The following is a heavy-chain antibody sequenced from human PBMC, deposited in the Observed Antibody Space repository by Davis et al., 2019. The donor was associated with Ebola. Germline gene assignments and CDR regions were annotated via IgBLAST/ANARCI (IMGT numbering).Heavy chain of an antibody. CDR3: ARDTVGGSSSWYVYYYYGMDV. D-gene: IGHD6-13*01. Sequence: GESLKISCAASGFTFSSYEMNWVRQAPGKGLEWVSYISSSGSTIYYADSVKGRFTISRDNAKNSLYLQMNSLRAEDTAVYYCARDTVGGSSSWYVYYYYGMDVWGQGTTVTVSS. J-gene: IGHJ6*02. CDR2: ISSSGSTI. V-gene: IGHV3-48*03. CDR1: GFTFSSYE.